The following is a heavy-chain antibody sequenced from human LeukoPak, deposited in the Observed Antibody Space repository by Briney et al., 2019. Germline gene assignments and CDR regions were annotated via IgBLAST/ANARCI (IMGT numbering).Heavy chain of an antibody. CDR2: IKKDGSEI. Sequence: GGSLRLSCAASGFTLSSYWMSWVRQAPGKGLEWVANIKKDGSEIYYVDSVKGRFTISRDNAKNSLYLQMNSLRAEDTAVYYCARHDYNFEYWGQGTLVTVSS. CDR3: ARHDYNFEY. J-gene: IGHJ4*02. V-gene: IGHV3-7*01. D-gene: IGHD5-24*01. CDR1: GFTLSSYW.